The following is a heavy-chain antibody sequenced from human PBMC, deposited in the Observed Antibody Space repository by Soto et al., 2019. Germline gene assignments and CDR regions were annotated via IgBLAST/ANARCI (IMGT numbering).Heavy chain of an antibody. J-gene: IGHJ4*02. V-gene: IGHV4-31*03. D-gene: IGHD5-18*01. CDR3: ARPEWIQLWFDY. CDR1: GASISSGGYY. Sequence: QVQLLESGPGLVKPSQTLSLICNVSGASISSGGYYWSWIRQRPGGGLEWLGFIYYSGISHYNPSLKSRATISVDTSKNQFSLKLISVTAADTAVYYCARPEWIQLWFDYWGQGALVPVS. CDR2: IYYSGIS.